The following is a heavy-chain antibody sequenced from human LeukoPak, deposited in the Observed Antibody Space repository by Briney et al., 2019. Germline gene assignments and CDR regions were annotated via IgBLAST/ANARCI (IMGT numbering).Heavy chain of an antibody. CDR2: INPNSGGT. CDR1: GYTFTGYY. V-gene: IGHV1-2*02. D-gene: IGHD6-19*01. Sequence: GASVKVSCEASGYTFTGYYMHWVRQAPGQGLEWMGWINPNSGGTNYAQKFQGRVTMTRDTSISTAYMELSRLRSDDTAVYYCARDRAVAGTGYYYYYGMDVWGQGTTVTVSS. J-gene: IGHJ6*02. CDR3: ARDRAVAGTGYYYYYGMDV.